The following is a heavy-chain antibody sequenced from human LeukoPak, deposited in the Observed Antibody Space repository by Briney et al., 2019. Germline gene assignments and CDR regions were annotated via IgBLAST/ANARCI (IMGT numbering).Heavy chain of an antibody. J-gene: IGHJ4*02. Sequence: GRSLRLSCAASGFTFSSYAKHWVRQAPGKGLEWVAVISYDGSNKYYADSVKGRFTISRDNSKNTLYLQMNSLRAEDTAVYYCARAYYDSSGYYEAAHYFDYWGQGTLVTVSS. CDR3: ARAYYDSSGYYEAAHYFDY. CDR2: ISYDGSNK. V-gene: IGHV3-30-3*01. D-gene: IGHD3-22*01. CDR1: GFTFSSYA.